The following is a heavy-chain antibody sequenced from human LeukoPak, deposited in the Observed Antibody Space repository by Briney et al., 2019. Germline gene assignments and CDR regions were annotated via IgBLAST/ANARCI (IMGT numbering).Heavy chain of an antibody. CDR3: ARVVVGAADI. CDR2: IYYSGST. CDR1: GGSISSYY. J-gene: IGHJ3*02. V-gene: IGHV4-59*01. D-gene: IGHD1-26*01. Sequence: SETLSLTCTVSGGSISSYYWSWIRQPPGKGLEWIGYIYYSGSTNYNPSLKSRVTISVDTSKSQFSLKLSSVTAADTAVYCCARVVVGAADIWGQGTMVTVSS.